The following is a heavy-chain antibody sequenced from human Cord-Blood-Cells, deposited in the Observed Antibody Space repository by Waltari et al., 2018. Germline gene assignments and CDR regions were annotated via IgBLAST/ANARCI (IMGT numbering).Heavy chain of an antibody. D-gene: IGHD2-2*01. CDR2: IYYSGST. CDR3: ARHFGRNIVVVPAAIDY. V-gene: IGHV4-39*01. Sequence: QLQLQESGPGLVKPSETLSLTCTVSGGSISSSSYYWGWIRPPPGKGREWIGSIYYSGSTYYNPSLKSRVTISVDTSKNQFSLKLSSVTAADTAVYYCARHFGRNIVVVPAAIDYWGQGTLVTVSS. J-gene: IGHJ4*02. CDR1: GGSISSSSYY.